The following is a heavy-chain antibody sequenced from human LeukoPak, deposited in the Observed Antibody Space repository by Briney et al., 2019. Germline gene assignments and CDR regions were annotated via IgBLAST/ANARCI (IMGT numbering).Heavy chain of an antibody. CDR3: ARARGYCSGGSCGGHAFDI. Sequence: SVEVSCKASGGTFSSYAISWVRQAPGQGLEWMGRIIPILGIANYAQKFQGRVTITADKSTSTAYMELSSLRSEDTAVYYCARARGYCSGGSCGGHAFDIWGQGTMVTVSS. CDR2: IIPILGIA. D-gene: IGHD2-15*01. CDR1: GGTFSSYA. J-gene: IGHJ3*02. V-gene: IGHV1-69*04.